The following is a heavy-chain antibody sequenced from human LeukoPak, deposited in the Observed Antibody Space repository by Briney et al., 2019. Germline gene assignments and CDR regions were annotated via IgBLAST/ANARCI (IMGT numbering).Heavy chain of an antibody. V-gene: IGHV3-48*03. Sequence: GGSLRLSCAASGFTFSSYEMNWVRQAPGKGLEWVSYISSSGSTIYYADSVKGRFTISRDNAKNSLYLQMNHLRAEDTAVYYCTRDEYGSGSYYNLELAFDYWGQGTLVTVSS. D-gene: IGHD3-10*01. J-gene: IGHJ4*02. CDR2: ISSSGSTI. CDR1: GFTFSSYE. CDR3: TRDEYGSGSYYNLELAFDY.